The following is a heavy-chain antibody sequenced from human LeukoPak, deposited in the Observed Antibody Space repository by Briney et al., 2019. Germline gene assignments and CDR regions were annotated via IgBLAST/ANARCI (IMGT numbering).Heavy chain of an antibody. V-gene: IGHV4-59*01. CDR1: GGSISSYY. CDR3: ARVKAATGTGAFDI. J-gene: IGHJ3*02. Sequence: SETLSLTCTVSGGSISSYYWSWIRQPPGKGLERIGYIYYSGSTNYNPSLKSRVTISVDTSKNQFSLKLSSVTAADTAVYYCARVKAATGTGAFDIWGQGTMVTVSS. CDR2: IYYSGST. D-gene: IGHD1-1*01.